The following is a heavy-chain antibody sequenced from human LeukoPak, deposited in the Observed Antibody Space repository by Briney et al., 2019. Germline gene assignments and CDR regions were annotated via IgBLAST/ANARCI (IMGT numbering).Heavy chain of an antibody. CDR3: ARHSEDYGGNSHVDY. J-gene: IGHJ4*02. D-gene: IGHD4-23*01. CDR2: IYYSGST. CDR1: GGSISSYY. V-gene: IGHV4-59*08. Sequence: SETLSLTCTVSGGSISSYYWSWIRQPPGKGLEWIGYIYYSGSTNYNPSLKSRVTISVDTSKNQFSLKLSSVTAADTAVYYCARHSEDYGGNSHVDYWGQGTLATVSS.